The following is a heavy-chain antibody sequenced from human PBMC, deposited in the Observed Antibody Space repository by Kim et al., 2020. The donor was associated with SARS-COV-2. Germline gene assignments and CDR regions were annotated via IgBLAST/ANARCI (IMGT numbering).Heavy chain of an antibody. CDR3: ATQTQYSSSWYSWYFDL. D-gene: IGHD6-13*01. CDR2: FDPEDGET. CDR1: GYTLTELS. J-gene: IGHJ2*01. V-gene: IGHV1-24*01. Sequence: ASVKVSCKVSGYTLTELSMHWVRQAPGKGLEWMGGFDPEDGETIYAQKFQGRVTMTEDTSTDTAYMELSSLRSEDTAVYYCATQTQYSSSWYSWYFDLWGRGTLVTVSS.